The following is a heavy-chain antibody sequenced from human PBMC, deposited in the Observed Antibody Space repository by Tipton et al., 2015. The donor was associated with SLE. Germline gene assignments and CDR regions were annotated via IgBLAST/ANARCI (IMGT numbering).Heavy chain of an antibody. CDR1: GFTFSSYG. Sequence: RSLRLSCAASGFTFSSYGIHWVRQAPGKGLEWVAVISYDESNKYYADSVKGRFTISRDNSKNTLYLQMNSLRAEDTAVYYCARVSGYDWDPFDIWGRGTMVTVSS. D-gene: IGHD5-12*01. CDR3: ARVSGYDWDPFDI. V-gene: IGHV3-30*03. J-gene: IGHJ3*02. CDR2: ISYDESNK.